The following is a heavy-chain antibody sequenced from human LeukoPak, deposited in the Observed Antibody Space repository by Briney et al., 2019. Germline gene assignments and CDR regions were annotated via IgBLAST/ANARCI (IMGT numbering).Heavy chain of an antibody. J-gene: IGHJ5*02. CDR3: ARSVFGGGSYSFDP. CDR1: AYSISSGYY. CDR2: IYHSGST. V-gene: IGHV4-38-2*02. D-gene: IGHD1-26*01. Sequence: SETLSLTCTVSAYSISSGYYWGWIRQPPGKGLEWIGSIYHSGSTYYNPSLKSRVTISVDTSKDQFSLKLSSVTAADTAVYYCARSVFGGGSYSFDPWGQGTLVTVSS.